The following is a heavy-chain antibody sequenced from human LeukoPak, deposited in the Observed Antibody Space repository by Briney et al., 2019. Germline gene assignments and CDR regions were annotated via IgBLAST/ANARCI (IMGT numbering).Heavy chain of an antibody. CDR3: ARDLSSTPNWEFDY. CDR1: GYIFTDYF. CDR2: INPYSGIP. Sequence: ASVKVSCKASGYIFTDYFIQWVRQAPGRGLEWMGRINPYSGIPEFGHNFQGRVTMTRDTSINTAYMTLSGLTFDDTAVYYCARDLSSTPNWEFDYWGQGTVVTVSS. V-gene: IGHV1-2*06. D-gene: IGHD1-26*01. J-gene: IGHJ4*02.